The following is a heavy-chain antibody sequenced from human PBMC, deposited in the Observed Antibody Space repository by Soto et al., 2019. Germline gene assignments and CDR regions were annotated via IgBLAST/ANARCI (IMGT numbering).Heavy chain of an antibody. V-gene: IGHV4-59*01. Sequence: SAPHCVTYTVSGGSIISYYCSWIRQHPGKGLDWIGYIYYSGSTNYNPSLKSRVTISVDTSKNQFSLKLSSVTAADTAVYYCARGGPYSSGYYYYYYYGMDVWGQGTTVTVSS. CDR1: GGSIISYY. CDR2: IYYSGST. D-gene: IGHD3-22*01. J-gene: IGHJ6*02. CDR3: ARGGPYSSGYYYYYYYGMDV.